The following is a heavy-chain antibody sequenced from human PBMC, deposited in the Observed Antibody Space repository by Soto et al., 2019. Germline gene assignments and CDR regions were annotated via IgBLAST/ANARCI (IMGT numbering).Heavy chain of an antibody. D-gene: IGHD3-10*01. J-gene: IGHJ6*02. CDR2: INPNSGGT. Sequence: ASVKVSCKASGYTFTGYYMHWVRQAPGQGLEWMGRINPNSGGTNYAQKFQGWVTMTRDTSISTAYMELSRLRSDDTAVYYCARGITMVRGRRDYGMDVWGQGTTVTVSS. V-gene: IGHV1-2*04. CDR1: GYTFTGYY. CDR3: ARGITMVRGRRDYGMDV.